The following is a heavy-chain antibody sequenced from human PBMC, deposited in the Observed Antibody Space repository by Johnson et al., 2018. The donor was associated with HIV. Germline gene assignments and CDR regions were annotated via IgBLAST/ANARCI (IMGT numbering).Heavy chain of an antibody. CDR2: ISYDGSNK. CDR1: GFTFSSYG. V-gene: IGHV3-30*03. J-gene: IGHJ3*02. CDR3: AREGSQVAFDI. Sequence: QVQLVESGGGLVQPGGSLRLSCAASGFTFSSYGMHWVRQAPGKGLEWVAVISYDGSNKYYADSVKGRFTISRDNSKNTLYLQMNSLRAEDTAVYYCAREGSQVAFDIWGQGTMVTVSS.